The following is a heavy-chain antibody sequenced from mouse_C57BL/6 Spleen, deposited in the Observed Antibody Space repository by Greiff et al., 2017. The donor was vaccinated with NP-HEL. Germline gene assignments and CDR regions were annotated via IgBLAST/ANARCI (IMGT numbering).Heavy chain of an antibody. D-gene: IGHD2-3*01. J-gene: IGHJ4*01. CDR3: ARDGYYGGGSYYAMDY. Sequence: QVQLQQPGAELVRPGTSVKLSCKASGYTFTSYWMHWVKQRPGQGLEWIGVIDPSDSYTNYNQKFKGKATLTVDTSSSTAYMQLSSLTSEDSAVYYCARDGYYGGGSYYAMDYWGQGTSVTVSS. CDR2: IDPSDSYT. V-gene: IGHV1-59*01. CDR1: GYTFTSYW.